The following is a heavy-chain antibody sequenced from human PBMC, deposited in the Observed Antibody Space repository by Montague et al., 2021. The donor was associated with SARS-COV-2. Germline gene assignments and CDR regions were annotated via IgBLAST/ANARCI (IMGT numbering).Heavy chain of an antibody. D-gene: IGHD3-3*02. J-gene: IGHJ4*02. CDR1: GGSISSSIYY. CDR3: ARISGKRFLL. CDR2: IYYSGST. V-gene: IGHV4-39*07. Sequence: SETLSLTCTVSGGSISSSIYYWGWIRQPPGKGLEWIGSIYYSGSTYYSPSLKSRVTITVDTSKNQFSLKLSSVTAADTAVYYCARISGKRFLLWGQGTLVTVSS.